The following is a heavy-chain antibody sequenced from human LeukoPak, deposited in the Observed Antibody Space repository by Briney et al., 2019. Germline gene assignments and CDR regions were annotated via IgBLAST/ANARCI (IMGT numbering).Heavy chain of an antibody. D-gene: IGHD6-19*01. CDR2: ISAYNGNT. CDR3: ARALGLGHDNYYYYGMDV. CDR1: GYTFTSYD. V-gene: IGHV1-18*01. Sequence: ASVKVSCKASGYTFTSYDINWVRQAPGQGLEWMGWISAYNGNTNYAQKLQGRVTMTTDTSTSTAYMELRSLRSDDTAVYYCARALGLGHDNYYYYGMDVWGKGTTVTVSS. J-gene: IGHJ6*04.